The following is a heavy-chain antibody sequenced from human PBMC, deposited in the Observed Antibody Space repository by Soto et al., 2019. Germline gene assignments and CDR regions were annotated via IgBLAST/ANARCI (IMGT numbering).Heavy chain of an antibody. CDR1: GFSLSTSGVG. D-gene: IGHD3-10*01. V-gene: IGHV2-5*02. CDR2: IYWDDDK. Sequence: QITLKESGPTLVKPTQTLTLTCTFSGFSLSTSGVGVGWIRQPPGKALEWLALIYWDDDKRYSPSLKSRLTITKDTSKNLVVLTMPNLDPVDTATYYCAHRFGEFGPGIYFDYWGQGTLVTVSS. CDR3: AHRFGEFGPGIYFDY. J-gene: IGHJ4*02.